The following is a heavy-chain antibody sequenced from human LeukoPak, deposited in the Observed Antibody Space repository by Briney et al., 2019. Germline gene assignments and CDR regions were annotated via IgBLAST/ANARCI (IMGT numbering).Heavy chain of an antibody. V-gene: IGHV1-2*02. D-gene: IGHD6-13*01. CDR2: INPNSDGT. J-gene: IGHJ4*02. CDR1: GYTFTDYY. CDR3: ARSGPTSRGGIDY. Sequence: ASVKVSCKASGYTFTDYYIHWVRQTPGQGLEWMGWINPNSDGTNYAQKFQGRVTMTRDMSTSTVYMELSSLRSEDTAVYYCARSGPTSRGGIDYWGQGTLVTVSS.